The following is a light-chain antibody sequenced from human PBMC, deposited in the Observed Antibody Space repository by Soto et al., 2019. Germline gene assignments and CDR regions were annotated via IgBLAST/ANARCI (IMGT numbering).Light chain of an antibody. V-gene: IGKV3-20*01. CDR3: QQYGSSTRT. CDR2: GAS. Sequence: EIVLTQSPGTLSLSPGERATLSCRASQSVYKNFLAWYQQKPGQAPRLLINGASNRQTGIPDRFSGSASGTDFTLTINRLEHEDVAAYYCQQYGSSTRTFGGGTKLEIK. J-gene: IGKJ4*01. CDR1: QSVYKNF.